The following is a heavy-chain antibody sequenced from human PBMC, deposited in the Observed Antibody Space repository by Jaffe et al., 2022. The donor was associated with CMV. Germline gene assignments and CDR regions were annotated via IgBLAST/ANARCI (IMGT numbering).Heavy chain of an antibody. CDR2: ISWNSGSI. J-gene: IGHJ4*02. CDR3: AKGRYNWNYGVWFDY. Sequence: EVQLVESGGGLVQPGRSLRLSCAASGFTFDDYAMHWVRQAPGKGLEWVSGISWNSGSIGYADSVKGRFTISRDNAKNSLYLQMNSLRAEDTALYYCAKGRYNWNYGVWFDYWGQGTLVTVSS. D-gene: IGHD1-7*01. V-gene: IGHV3-9*01. CDR1: GFTFDDYA.